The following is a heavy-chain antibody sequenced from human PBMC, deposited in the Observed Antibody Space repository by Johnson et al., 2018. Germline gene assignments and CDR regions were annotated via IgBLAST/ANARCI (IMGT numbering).Heavy chain of an antibody. D-gene: IGHD6-6*01. V-gene: IGHV1-69*13. CDR3: ARHRSSSRYYYYYGMDV. Sequence: QVQLVQSGAEVKKPGASVKVSCKASGGTFSSYAISWVRQAPGQGLEWMGGIIPIFGTANYAQQFQGRVTITADESTSTAYLELSSLRSEDTAVEYCARHRSSSRYYYYYGMDVWGQGTTVTVSS. CDR2: IIPIFGTA. CDR1: GGTFSSYA. J-gene: IGHJ6*02.